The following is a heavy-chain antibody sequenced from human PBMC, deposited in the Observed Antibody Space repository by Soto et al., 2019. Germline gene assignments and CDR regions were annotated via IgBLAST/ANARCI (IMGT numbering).Heavy chain of an antibody. CDR1: GGTFSSYA. V-gene: IGHV1-69*13. CDR2: IIPIFGTA. Sequence: SVKVSCKASGGTFSSYAISWVRQAPGQGLEWMGGIIPIFGTANYAQKFQGRVTITADESTSTAYMELSSLRSEDTAVYYCAREGYGSGSSPSDYYYYGMDVWGQGTTVTVSS. J-gene: IGHJ6*02. D-gene: IGHD3-10*01. CDR3: AREGYGSGSSPSDYYYYGMDV.